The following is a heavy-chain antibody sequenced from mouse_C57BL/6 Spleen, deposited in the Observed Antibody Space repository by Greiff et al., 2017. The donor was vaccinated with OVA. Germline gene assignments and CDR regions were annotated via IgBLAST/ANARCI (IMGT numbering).Heavy chain of an antibody. CDR2: IHPNSGST. CDR1: GYTFTSYW. J-gene: IGHJ4*01. CDR3: ARRGVRDYDAYYAMDY. V-gene: IGHV1-64*01. D-gene: IGHD2-4*01. Sequence: VQLQQPGAELVKPGASVKLSCKASGYTFTSYWMHWVKQRPGQGLEWIGMIHPNSGSTNYNEKFKSKATLTVDKSSSTAYMQLSSLTSEDSAVYYCARRGVRDYDAYYAMDYWGQGTSVTVSS.